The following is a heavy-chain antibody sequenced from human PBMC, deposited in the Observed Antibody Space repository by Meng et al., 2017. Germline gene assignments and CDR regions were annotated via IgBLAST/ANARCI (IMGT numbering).Heavy chain of an antibody. CDR1: GFSITTRGVG. J-gene: IGHJ5*02. D-gene: IGHD6-13*01. CDR2: IYWDNDK. V-gene: IGHV2-5*02. Sequence: QITVKESGPTPVKPTQTLTLTCTFSGFSITTRGVGVGWIRQPPGKALECLALIYWDNDKRYNPSLKNRLTITKDASRNQVVLTMTNMDPVDTATYFCAHRLAYSTNYNVGWFDPWGQGTLVTVSS. CDR3: AHRLAYSTNYNVGWFDP.